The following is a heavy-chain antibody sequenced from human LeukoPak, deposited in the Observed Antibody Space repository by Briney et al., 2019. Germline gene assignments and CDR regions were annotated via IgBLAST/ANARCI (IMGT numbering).Heavy chain of an antibody. Sequence: GGALRLSCAASGFTFSGYGMSWVREALGEGLEWVSAISGSGGSSYYADSVKGRFTFSRDNSKNTLYLQMNSLRAEDTAVYYCAKDLSGGYSYGFDYWGQGTLVTVSS. CDR3: AKDLSGGYSYGFDY. J-gene: IGHJ4*02. CDR1: GFTFSGYG. V-gene: IGHV3-23*01. CDR2: ISGSGGSS. D-gene: IGHD5-18*01.